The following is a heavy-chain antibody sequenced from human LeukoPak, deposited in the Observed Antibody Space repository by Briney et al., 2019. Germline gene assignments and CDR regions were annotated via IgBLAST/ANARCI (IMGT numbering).Heavy chain of an antibody. CDR3: ARGGPYSSSWRYFDF. D-gene: IGHD6-13*01. J-gene: IGHJ2*01. CDR2: ISSNGGST. V-gene: IGHV3-64*01. CDR1: GFTFGNYV. Sequence: GGSLRLSCAASGFTFGNYVMHWVRQAPGKGLESVSGISSNGGSTYYANSVKGRFTISRDNSKNTLYLQMGSLRAGDMAVYYCARGGPYSSSWRYFDFWGRGTLVTVSS.